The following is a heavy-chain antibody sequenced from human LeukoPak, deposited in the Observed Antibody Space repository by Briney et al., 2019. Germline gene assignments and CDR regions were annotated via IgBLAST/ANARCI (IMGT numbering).Heavy chain of an antibody. CDR3: ARDRPTIAVASNWFDP. J-gene: IGHJ5*02. D-gene: IGHD6-19*01. Sequence: GGSLRLSCAASGFTFSSYAMHWVRQAPGKGLEGVAVISYDGSNKYYADSVKGRFTISRDNSKNTLYLQMNSLRAEDTAVYYCARDRPTIAVASNWFDPWGQGTLVTVSS. V-gene: IGHV3-30-3*01. CDR2: ISYDGSNK. CDR1: GFTFSSYA.